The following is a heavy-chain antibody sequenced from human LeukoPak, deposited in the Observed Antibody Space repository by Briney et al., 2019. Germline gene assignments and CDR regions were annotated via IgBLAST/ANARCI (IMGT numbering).Heavy chain of an antibody. CDR1: GGSISSYY. Sequence: SETLSLTCTVSGGSISSYYWSWIRQPPGKGLEWIGYIYYSGSTNYNPSLKSRVTISVDTSKNKFSLKLSSVTAADTAVYYCARKVGYCSGGSCYRYYYYCMDVWGKGTTVTVSS. J-gene: IGHJ6*03. CDR2: IYYSGST. CDR3: ARKVGYCSGGSCYRYYYYCMDV. D-gene: IGHD2-15*01. V-gene: IGHV4-59*01.